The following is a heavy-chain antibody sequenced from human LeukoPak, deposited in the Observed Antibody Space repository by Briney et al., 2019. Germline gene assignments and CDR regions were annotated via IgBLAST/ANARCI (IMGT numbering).Heavy chain of an antibody. CDR3: ARDNYYDSSGYYGGAFDI. CDR1: GGSMISYY. CDR2: VYYSGST. Sequence: PSETLSLTCTVSGGSMISYYWSWIRQPPGKGLEWVGYVYYSGSTNYNPFLKSRVTISVDTSKSQFSLKLSSVTAADTAVYYCARDNYYDSSGYYGGAFDIWGQGTMVTVSS. J-gene: IGHJ3*02. D-gene: IGHD3-22*01. V-gene: IGHV4-59*01.